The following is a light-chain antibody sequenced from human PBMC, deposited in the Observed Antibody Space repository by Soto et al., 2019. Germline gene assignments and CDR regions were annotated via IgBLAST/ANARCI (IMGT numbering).Light chain of an antibody. J-gene: IGKJ4*01. Sequence: EIVLTQSPATLSLSPGERATLSCRASQSISTFLAWYQQKPGQAPRLLIYDASNRATGIPARFSGSGSGTDFTLTISTLEPEDFAVYYCHQRRNWPLTFGGGTHVEIK. CDR1: QSISTF. CDR3: HQRRNWPLT. V-gene: IGKV3-11*01. CDR2: DAS.